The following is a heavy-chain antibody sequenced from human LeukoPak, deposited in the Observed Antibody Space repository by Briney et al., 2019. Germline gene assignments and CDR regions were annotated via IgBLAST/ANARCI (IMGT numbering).Heavy chain of an antibody. J-gene: IGHJ6*03. V-gene: IGHV4-4*07. Sequence: NPSETLSLTCTVSVGSISSYYWSWIRQPAGKGLEWIGRIYTSGSTNYNPSLKSRVTISVDKSKNQFSLKLSSETAEDTAVYYCARDIDMALDYYYYMDVWGKGTTVTVSS. D-gene: IGHD2-15*01. CDR1: VGSISSYY. CDR3: ARDIDMALDYYYYMDV. CDR2: IYTSGST.